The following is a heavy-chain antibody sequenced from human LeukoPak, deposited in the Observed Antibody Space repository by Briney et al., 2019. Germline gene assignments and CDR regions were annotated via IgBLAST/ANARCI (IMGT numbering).Heavy chain of an antibody. CDR3: ARDLMPFLYYYMDV. J-gene: IGHJ6*03. V-gene: IGHV3-48*01. CDR1: GFTFSRYS. D-gene: IGHD2-2*01. CDR2: ISSSSSTI. Sequence: SGGSLRLSCAASGFTFSRYSMNWLRQAPGKGLEWVSYISSSSSTIYYADSVKGRFTISRDNAKNSLYLQMNRLRAEDTAVYYCARDLMPFLYYYMDVWPRETRDTVFS.